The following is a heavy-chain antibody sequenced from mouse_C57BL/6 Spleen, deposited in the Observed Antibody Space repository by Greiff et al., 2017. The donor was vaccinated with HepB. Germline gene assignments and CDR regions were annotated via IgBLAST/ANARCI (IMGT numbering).Heavy chain of an antibody. D-gene: IGHD1-1*01. V-gene: IGHV1-80*01. CDR3: ARKKLITTVVAGDYFDY. CDR2: IYPGDGDT. CDR1: GYAFSSYW. J-gene: IGHJ2*01. Sequence: QVQLQQSGAELVKPGASVKISCKASGYAFSSYWMNWVKQRPGKGLEWIGQIYPGDGDTNYNGKFKGKATLTADKSSSTAYMQLSSLTSEDSAVYFCARKKLITTVVAGDYFDYWGQGTTLTVSS.